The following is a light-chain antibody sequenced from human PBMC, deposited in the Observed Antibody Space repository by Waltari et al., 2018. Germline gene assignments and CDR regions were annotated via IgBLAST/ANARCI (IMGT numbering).Light chain of an antibody. Sequence: QSALTQPASVSGSPGQSITISCTGTSSDVGTYYLVSWYHQHPGKAPKLMIHDVNKRPSGVSPRFSGSKSGNTASLTISGLQAEDEADYYCCSFADSSASWVFGGGTKLTVL. V-gene: IGLV2-23*02. CDR2: DVN. CDR3: CSFADSSASWV. CDR1: SSDVGTYYL. J-gene: IGLJ3*02.